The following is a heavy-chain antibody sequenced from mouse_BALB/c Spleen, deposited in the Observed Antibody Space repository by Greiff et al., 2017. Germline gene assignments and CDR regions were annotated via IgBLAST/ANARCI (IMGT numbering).Heavy chain of an antibody. V-gene: IGHV5-6-4*01. J-gene: IGHJ2*01. CDR1: GFTFSSYT. CDR2: ISSGGSYT. Sequence: EVQLVESGGGLVKPGGSLKLSCAASGFTFSSYTMSWVRQTPEKRLGWVATISSGGSYTYYQDSVKGRFTISRDNAKNTLYLQMSSLKSEDTAMYYCTILRLRDFDYWGQGTTLTVSS. D-gene: IGHD1-2*01. CDR3: TILRLRDFDY.